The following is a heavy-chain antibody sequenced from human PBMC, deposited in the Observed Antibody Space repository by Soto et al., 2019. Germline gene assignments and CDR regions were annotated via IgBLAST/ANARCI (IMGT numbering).Heavy chain of an antibody. J-gene: IGHJ3*02. CDR3: ARVLAPLDGPGAFDI. CDR1: GYTFTSYY. CDR2: INPSGGST. Sequence: ASVKVSCKASGYTFTSYYMHWVRQAPGQGLEWMGIINPSGGSTSYAQKFQGRVTMTRDTSTSTVYMELSSLRSEDTAVYYCARVLAPLDGPGAFDIWGQGTMVTVSS. V-gene: IGHV1-46*01.